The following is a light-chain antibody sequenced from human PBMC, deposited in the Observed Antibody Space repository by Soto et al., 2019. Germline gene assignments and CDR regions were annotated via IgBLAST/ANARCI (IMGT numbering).Light chain of an antibody. J-gene: IGKJ3*01. CDR3: QQYGSSPGA. CDR2: GAS. Sequence: EFVLTQSPGTLSLSPGERATLSRRASQSVSSSYLAWYQQKPGQAPRLLIHGASSRATGIPDRFSGSGSGTDFTLTISRLEPEDFAVYYCQQYGSSPGAFGPGTKVDIK. CDR1: QSVSSSY. V-gene: IGKV3-20*01.